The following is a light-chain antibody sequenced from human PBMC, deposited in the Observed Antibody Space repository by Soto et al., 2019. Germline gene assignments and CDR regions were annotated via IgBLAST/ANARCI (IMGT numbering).Light chain of an antibody. J-gene: IGKJ1*01. CDR2: GAS. Sequence: EIVLTQSPGTLSLSPRERATLSCRASQSVSSSYLAWYQQKPGQAPGLLIYGASSRATGIPDRFSGSGSGTDFTLTINRLEPEDFAVYYCQQYGSSPGTFGQGTKVDIK. V-gene: IGKV3-20*01. CDR3: QQYGSSPGT. CDR1: QSVSSSY.